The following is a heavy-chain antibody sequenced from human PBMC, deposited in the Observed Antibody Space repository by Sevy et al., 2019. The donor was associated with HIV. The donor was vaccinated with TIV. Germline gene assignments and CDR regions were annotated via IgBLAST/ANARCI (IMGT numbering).Heavy chain of an antibody. V-gene: IGHV3-30*18. D-gene: IGHD5-12*01. J-gene: IGHJ6*02. CDR3: AKDQRWLQSYYYYGMDV. CDR2: ISYDGSNK. CDR1: GFTFSDYG. Sequence: GGSLRLSCAASGFTFSDYGMHWVRQAPDKGLEWVVVISYDGSNKYYADSVKGRFTISRDNSKNTLYLQMNSLRAEDTAVYYCAKDQRWLQSYYYYGMDVWGQGTTVTVSS.